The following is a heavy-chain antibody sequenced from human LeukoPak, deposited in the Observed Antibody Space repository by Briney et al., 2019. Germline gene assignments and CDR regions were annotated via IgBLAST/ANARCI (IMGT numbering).Heavy chain of an antibody. Sequence: ASVRVSYKASGYTFTGYYMHWVRQAPGQGLEWMGWINCNSGGTNYAQKFQGRVTMTRDTSISTAYMELSRLRSDDTAVYYCARDQGFIMVRGAWGQGTLVTVSS. J-gene: IGHJ4*02. CDR3: ARDQGFIMVRGA. CDR1: GYTFTGYY. V-gene: IGHV1-2*02. CDR2: INCNSGGT. D-gene: IGHD3-10*01.